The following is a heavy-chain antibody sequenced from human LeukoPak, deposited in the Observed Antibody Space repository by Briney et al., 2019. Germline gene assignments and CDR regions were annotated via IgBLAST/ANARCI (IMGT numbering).Heavy chain of an antibody. Sequence: GGSLRLSCVASGFTVSSNYMTWVRQAPGKGLEWVSVIYSNGNTYYADSVKGRFTVSRDNSKNTLYLQMHSLRAGDTAVYYCARGDPYGDYVDYWGQGTLVTVSS. J-gene: IGHJ4*02. V-gene: IGHV3-53*01. D-gene: IGHD4-17*01. CDR3: ARGDPYGDYVDY. CDR1: GFTVSSNY. CDR2: IYSNGNT.